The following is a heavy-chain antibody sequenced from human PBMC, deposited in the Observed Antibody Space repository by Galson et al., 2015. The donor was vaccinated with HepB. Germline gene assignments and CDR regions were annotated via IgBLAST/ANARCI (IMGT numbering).Heavy chain of an antibody. CDR1: GFTFTTYT. V-gene: IGHV3-21*01. CDR2: ISTGGTSV. CDR3: ASRYCTTTSCSHFDY. J-gene: IGHJ4*02. Sequence: SLRLSCAASGFTFTTYTMNWVRQAPGKGLEWVSSISTGGTSVYYADSVKGRFTNSRDNAKNSLYLQMNSLRAEDTAVYYCASRYCTTTSCSHFDYWGQGTLVTVSS. D-gene: IGHD2-2*01.